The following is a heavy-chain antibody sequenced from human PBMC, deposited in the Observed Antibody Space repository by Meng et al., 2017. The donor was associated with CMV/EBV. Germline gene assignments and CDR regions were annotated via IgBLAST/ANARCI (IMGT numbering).Heavy chain of an antibody. Sequence: GGSLRLSCAASGFTFSSYAMGWVRQAPGNGLEWVAATSGSGGSTYYADSVKGRFTISRDNSKNTLYLQMNSLRAEDTAVYDCAKAPSGEGPVNYYYYGMDVWGQGTTVTVSS. J-gene: IGHJ6*02. V-gene: IGHV3-23*01. D-gene: IGHD3-16*01. CDR3: AKAPSGEGPVNYYYYGMDV. CDR2: TSGSGGST. CDR1: GFTFSSYA.